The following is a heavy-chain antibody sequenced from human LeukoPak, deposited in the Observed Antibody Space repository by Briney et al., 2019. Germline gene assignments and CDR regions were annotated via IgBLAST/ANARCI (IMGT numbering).Heavy chain of an antibody. D-gene: IGHD2-2*02. CDR1: GFTFSSYS. CDR3: ARDSVVVPAAISGGDYYYYMDV. V-gene: IGHV3-48*01. CDR2: ISSSSSTI. J-gene: IGHJ6*03. Sequence: GGSLRLSCAASGFTFSSYSMNLVRQAPGKGLEWVSYISSSSSTIYYADSVKGRFTISRDNAKNSLYLQMNSLRAEDTAVYYCARDSVVVPAAISGGDYYYYMDVWGKGTTVTVSS.